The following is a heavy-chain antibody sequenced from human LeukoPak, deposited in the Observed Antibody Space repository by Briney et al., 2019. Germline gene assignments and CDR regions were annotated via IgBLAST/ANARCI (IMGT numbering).Heavy chain of an antibody. J-gene: IGHJ5*02. CDR1: GGTFSSYA. Sequence: SVKVSCKASGGTFSSYAISWVRQAPGQGLEWMGGIIPIFGTANYAQKFQGRVTITTDESTSTAYMELSSLRSEDTAVYYCTRSFLPGATVINWFDPWGQGTLVTVSS. CDR3: TRSFLPGATVINWFDP. V-gene: IGHV1-69*05. D-gene: IGHD4-17*01. CDR2: IIPIFGTA.